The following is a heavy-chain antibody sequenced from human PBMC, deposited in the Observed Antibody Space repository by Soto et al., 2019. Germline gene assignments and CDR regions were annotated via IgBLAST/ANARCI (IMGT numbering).Heavy chain of an antibody. CDR2: ISTRSDI. V-gene: IGHV3-21*01. CDR3: AREETAWPLAYGLDV. CDR1: GFTFSGYS. Sequence: GGSLRLSCAASGFTFSGYSMNWVRQAPGKGLEWVASISTRSDIYYADSVKGRFTISRDNAKNSVSLQMNSLRAEDTAVYYCAREETAWPLAYGLDVWGQGTTVTVSS. J-gene: IGHJ6*02. D-gene: IGHD2-21*02.